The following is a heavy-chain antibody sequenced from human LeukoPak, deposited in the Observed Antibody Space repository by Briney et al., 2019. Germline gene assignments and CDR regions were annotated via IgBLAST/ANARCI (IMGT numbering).Heavy chain of an antibody. J-gene: IGHJ4*02. D-gene: IGHD6-6*01. CDR3: ASLYSSSSEDY. CDR1: GFTFSDAW. Sequence: GGSLRLSCAASGFTFSDAWMTWVRQAPGKGLEWVSSISTGSSYIYYADSVKGRFTISRDNAKNSLYLQMNSLRVEDTAVYYCASLYSSSSEDYWGQGTLVTVSS. CDR2: ISTGSSYI. V-gene: IGHV3-21*01.